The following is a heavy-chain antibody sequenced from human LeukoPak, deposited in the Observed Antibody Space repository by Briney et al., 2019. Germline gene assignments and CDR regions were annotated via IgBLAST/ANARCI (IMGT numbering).Heavy chain of an antibody. CDR2: ISTSGVYT. CDR1: GFTFSDHY. V-gene: IGHV3-11*03. Sequence: PGGSLRLSCAASGFTFSDHYMRWLRQAPGKGLEGVSYISTSGVYTNYADSAKGRFTISRDDAKNSLYLQMNSLIAEDTAIYYCARNRISAAGCVFDIWGQGTMVTVSS. J-gene: IGHJ3*02. D-gene: IGHD6-13*01. CDR3: ARNRISAAGCVFDI.